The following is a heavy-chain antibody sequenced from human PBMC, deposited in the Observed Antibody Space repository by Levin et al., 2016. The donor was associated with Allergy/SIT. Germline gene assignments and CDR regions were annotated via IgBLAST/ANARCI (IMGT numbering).Heavy chain of an antibody. D-gene: IGHD3-16*02. CDR2: INHSGST. Sequence: SETLSLTCAVYGGSFSGYYWSWIRQPPGKGLEWIGEINHSGSTNYNPSLKSRVTISVDTSKNQFSLKLSSVTAADTAVYYCARLKRRGYDYVWGSYRHAAAGGSRAIEYFQHWGQGTLVTVSS. CDR3: ARLKRRGYDYVWGSYRHAAAGGSRAIEYFQH. J-gene: IGHJ1*01. CDR1: GGSFSGYY. V-gene: IGHV4-34*01.